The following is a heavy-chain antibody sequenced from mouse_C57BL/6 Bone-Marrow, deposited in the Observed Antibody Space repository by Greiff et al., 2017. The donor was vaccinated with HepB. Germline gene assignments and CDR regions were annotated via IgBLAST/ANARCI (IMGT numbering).Heavy chain of an antibody. CDR1: GFTFSSYA. D-gene: IGHD2-4*01. CDR3: ARGRITNFDY. CDR2: ISDGGSYT. V-gene: IGHV5-4*01. J-gene: IGHJ2*01. Sequence: EVHLVESGGGLVKPGGSLKLSCAASGFTFSSYAMSWVRQTPEKRLEWVATISDGGSYTYYPDNVKGRFTISRDNAKNNLYLQMSHLKSEDTAMYYCARGRITNFDYWGQGTTLTVSS.